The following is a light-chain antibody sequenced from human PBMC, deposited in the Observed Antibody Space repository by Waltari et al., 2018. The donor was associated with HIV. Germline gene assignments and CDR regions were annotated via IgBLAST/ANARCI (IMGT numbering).Light chain of an antibody. CDR1: DLSNNY. CDR3: QACDSSTLV. J-gene: IGLJ2*01. CDR2: QET. V-gene: IGLV3-1*01. Sequence: SFELTQPPSVSVSPGQTATITCPGDDLSNNYVSRYQQTSGQYPLVLIFQETTRSSGIPGPFSGSNSGHVATLTIIGTQTIDDSDYDCQACDSSTLVFGGGTKLTVL.